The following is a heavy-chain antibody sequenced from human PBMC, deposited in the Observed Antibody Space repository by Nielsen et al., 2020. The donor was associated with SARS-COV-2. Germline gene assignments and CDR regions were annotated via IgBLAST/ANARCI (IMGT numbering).Heavy chain of an antibody. D-gene: IGHD3-10*01. CDR3: TTGGRV. V-gene: IGHV3-15*01. CDR1: GFTVSSSW. J-gene: IGHJ4*02. CDR2: IKSKTDGGTT. Sequence: GESLKISCAASGFTVSSSWMSWVRQAPGKGLEWVGRIKSKTDGGTTDYAAPVKGRFTISRDDSKNTLYLRMNSLKTEDTAVYYCTTGGRVWGQGTLVTVSS.